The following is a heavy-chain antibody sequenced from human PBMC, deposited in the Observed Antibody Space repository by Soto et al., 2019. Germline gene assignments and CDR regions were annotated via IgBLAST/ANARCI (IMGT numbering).Heavy chain of an antibody. J-gene: IGHJ3*02. CDR3: AREKDTMIRYAFDI. D-gene: IGHD3-22*01. CDR1: SGSIRSYY. V-gene: IGHV4-59*01. CDR2: IYYSGST. Sequence: SETLSLTCTVSSGSIRSYYCSWIRQPPGKGLEWIGYIYYSGSTNYNPSLKSRVTISVDTSKNQFSLKLSSVTAADTAVYYCAREKDTMIRYAFDIWGQGTMVTV.